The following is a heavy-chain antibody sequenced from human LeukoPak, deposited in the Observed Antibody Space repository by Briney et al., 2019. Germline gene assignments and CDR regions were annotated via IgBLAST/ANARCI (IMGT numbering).Heavy chain of an antibody. J-gene: IGHJ4*02. CDR2: INHSGST. V-gene: IGHV4-34*01. D-gene: IGHD5-24*01. CDR3: ARGLGQYDY. Sequence: SETLSLTCAVYVEPFSNYFWSWIRQSPGKGLEWIGEINHSGSTNYNSSLTSRVTISVDTSKNQFSLNLSSVTAADTAIYHCARGLGQYDYWGQGTLVTVSS. CDR1: VEPFSNYF.